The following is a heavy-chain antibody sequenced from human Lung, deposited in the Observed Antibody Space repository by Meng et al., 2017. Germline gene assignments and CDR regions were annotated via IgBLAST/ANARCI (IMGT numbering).Heavy chain of an antibody. CDR1: RFTFTAHL. CDR3: TNDRLNH. CDR2: ITRDGTKP. Sequence: VELVESGGGLVPPVGSSIRSCESSRFTFTAHLMHWVRQGPGKGLVWVSRITRDGTKPTYAASVKGRFTISRDNAKNTLYLQMNNLRAEDTAFYYCTNDRLNHWGQGALVTVSS. V-gene: IGHV3-74*01. D-gene: IGHD1-1*01. J-gene: IGHJ1*01.